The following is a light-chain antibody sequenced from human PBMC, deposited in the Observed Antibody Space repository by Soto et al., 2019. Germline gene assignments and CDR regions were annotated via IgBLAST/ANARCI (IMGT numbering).Light chain of an antibody. Sequence: DVVMTQSPDSLAVSLGERATINCKSSQSVLHSSNNENSVAWYQQKAGQRPKLLIYRASIRESGVPDRFSGIGAGKDFTLTISSLHAEDVAVYYCQQYYTCIAFRQGTRLEIK. CDR3: QQYYTCIA. CDR2: RAS. J-gene: IGKJ5*01. CDR1: QSVLHSSNNENS. V-gene: IGKV4-1*01.